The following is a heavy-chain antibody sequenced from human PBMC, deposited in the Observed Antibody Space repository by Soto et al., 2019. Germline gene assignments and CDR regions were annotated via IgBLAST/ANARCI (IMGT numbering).Heavy chain of an antibody. CDR2: INWNGRST. D-gene: IGHD3-10*01. CDR1: GLSFANYG. CDR3: TRGVYGELLFDY. V-gene: IGHV3-20*04. J-gene: IGHJ4*02. Sequence: EVQLVESGGGVVRPGGSLRLSCAASGLSFANYGMSWVRQVPGKGLEWVSGINWNGRSTHYADSVKCRFTVSRDNAKNSLYLQMNSLRAEDTAVYYCTRGVYGELLFDYWGQGTLVTVSS.